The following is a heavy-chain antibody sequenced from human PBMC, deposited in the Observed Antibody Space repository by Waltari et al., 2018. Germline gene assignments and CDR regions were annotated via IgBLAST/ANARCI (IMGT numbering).Heavy chain of an antibody. CDR2: INHSGST. Sequence: QVQLQQWGAGLLKLSETLSLTCAVYGGSFSGYYWSWIRQPPGKGLEWIGEINHSGSTNYNPSLKSRVTISVDTSKNQFSLKLSSVTAADTAVYYCARRLTYYGMDVWGQGTTVTVSS. J-gene: IGHJ6*02. CDR3: ARRLTYYGMDV. V-gene: IGHV4-34*01. D-gene: IGHD2-8*01. CDR1: GGSFSGYY.